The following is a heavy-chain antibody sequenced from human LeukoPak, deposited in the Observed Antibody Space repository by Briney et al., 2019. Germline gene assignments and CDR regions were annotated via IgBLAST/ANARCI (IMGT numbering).Heavy chain of an antibody. D-gene: IGHD3-22*01. CDR1: GYTCTVYD. CDR3: SRDSSDSSGKDPFDI. J-gene: IGHJ3*02. V-gene: IGHV1-2*02. Sequence: ASVKVSFKASGYTCTVYDMHWGRQAPGQGLEWMGWINPNSGGTNYAQKFQGRGTMTRDTSISTAYMELIRLRSDDTAVDYCSRDSSDSSGKDPFDIWGQGTMVTVYS. CDR2: INPNSGGT.